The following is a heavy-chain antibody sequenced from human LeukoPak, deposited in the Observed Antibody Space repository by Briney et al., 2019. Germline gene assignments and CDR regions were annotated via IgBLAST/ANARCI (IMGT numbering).Heavy chain of an antibody. CDR1: GFAFSGYG. D-gene: IGHD6-19*01. Sequence: TGRSLRLSCAASGFAFSGYGMHWVRQAPGKGLEWVAVIWYDGSNKYYADSVKGRFTISRDSAQNSLYLQMNSLRVEDTAVYYCAREQSSGWTLISYWGQGTLVTVSS. CDR3: AREQSSGWTLISY. J-gene: IGHJ4*02. CDR2: IWYDGSNK. V-gene: IGHV3-33*01.